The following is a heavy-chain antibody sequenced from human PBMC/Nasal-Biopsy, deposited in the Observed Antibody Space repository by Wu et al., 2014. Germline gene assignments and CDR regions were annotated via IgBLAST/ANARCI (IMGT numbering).Heavy chain of an antibody. CDR2: ISFDGSDK. CDR3: ARDPELSPVRGPRADF. J-gene: IGHJ4*02. CDR1: GFNFRSYT. Sequence: LRLSCATSGFNFRSYTLHWLRRAPGRGLEWVALISFDGSDKYYADSVKGRFTISKDYSTNTLSLQMNSLTTEDTAVYYCARDPELSPVRGPRADFWGQGTLVTVSS. D-gene: IGHD3-10*01. V-gene: IGHV3-30*01.